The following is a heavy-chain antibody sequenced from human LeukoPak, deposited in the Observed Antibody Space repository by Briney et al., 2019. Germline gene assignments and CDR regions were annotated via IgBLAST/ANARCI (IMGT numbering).Heavy chain of an antibody. CDR2: ISWNSGSI. V-gene: IGHV3-9*01. Sequence: GGSLRLSCAASGFTFDDYAMHWVRQAPGKGLEWVSGISWNSGSIGYADSVKGRFTISRDNAKNSLYLQMNSLRAEDTALYYCAKAFPEGIDGYFDYWGQGTLVTVSS. D-gene: IGHD1-14*01. CDR3: AKAFPEGIDGYFDY. J-gene: IGHJ4*02. CDR1: GFTFDDYA.